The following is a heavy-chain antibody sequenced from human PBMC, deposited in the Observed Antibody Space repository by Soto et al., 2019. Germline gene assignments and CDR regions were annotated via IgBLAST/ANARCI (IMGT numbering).Heavy chain of an antibody. CDR1: GRTFSINADF. CDR3: VKRSLLVAPN. V-gene: IGHV4-39*01. J-gene: IGHJ4*02. D-gene: IGHD2-21*01. Sequence: SETLSLTCTVSGRTFSINADFWYLAWIRQPPGKGLEWIGSIDNGGNTYYNPPLKSRVIISADTSKNQFSLSLNSVTAADTAVYYCVKRSLLVAPNWGQGILVTVSS. CDR2: IDNGGNT.